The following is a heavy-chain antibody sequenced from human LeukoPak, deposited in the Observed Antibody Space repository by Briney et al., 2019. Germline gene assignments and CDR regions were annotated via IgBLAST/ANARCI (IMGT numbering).Heavy chain of an antibody. J-gene: IGHJ6*02. CDR2: MTPKSGYT. Sequence: ASVKVSCKAAGYIFIDFDINWVRQATGQGLEWMGWMTPKSGYTAYAQKLQGRVTMTKNNSINTAYMELSGLRSEDSAVYYCVRGCGNTYPCVMGVWGQGTTVTVSS. D-gene: IGHD5-18*01. CDR1: GYIFIDFD. CDR3: VRGCGNTYPCVMGV. V-gene: IGHV1-8*02.